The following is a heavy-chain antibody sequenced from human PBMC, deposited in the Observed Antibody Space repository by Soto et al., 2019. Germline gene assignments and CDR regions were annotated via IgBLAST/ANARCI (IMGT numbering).Heavy chain of an antibody. CDR2: IDPSDSNT. Sequence: EVQLVQSGTEVKKPGESLRISCKGSGYSFTSYWISWVRQMPGKGLEWMGRIDPSDSNTNYSPSFQGHVSFSADKSISTAYLKWSSLKASDTATYYCARGIQIWFNHISAFFYWGQGTLVTVSS. V-gene: IGHV5-10-1*01. CDR3: ARGIQIWFNHISAFFY. J-gene: IGHJ4*02. D-gene: IGHD5-18*01. CDR1: GYSFTSYW.